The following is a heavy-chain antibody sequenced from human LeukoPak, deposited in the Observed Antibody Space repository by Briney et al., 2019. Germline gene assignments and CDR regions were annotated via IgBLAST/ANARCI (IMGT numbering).Heavy chain of an antibody. J-gene: IGHJ6*03. CDR1: GGSISSSSYY. CDR2: IYYSGST. CDR3: ARATRYYYHYMDV. Sequence: SETLSLTCTVSGGSISSSSYYWGWIRQPPGKGLEWIGSIYYSGSTYYNPSLKSRVTISVDTSKNQFSLKLSSVTAADTAVYYCARATRYYYHYMDVWGKGTTVTVSS. V-gene: IGHV4-39*07.